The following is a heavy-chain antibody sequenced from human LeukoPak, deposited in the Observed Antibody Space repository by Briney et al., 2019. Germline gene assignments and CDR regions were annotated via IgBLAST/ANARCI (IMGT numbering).Heavy chain of an antibody. Sequence: TSQTLSLTCTVSGGSISSGDYYWSWIRQPPGKGLEWIGYIYYSGSTYYNPSLKSRVTISVDTSKNQFSLKLSSVTAADAAVYYCARTHYDDSSGYLNWCDPWGQKTLVTVPS. J-gene: IGHJ5*02. D-gene: IGHD3-22*01. CDR3: ARTHYDDSSGYLNWCDP. CDR2: IYYSGST. CDR1: GGSISSGDYY. V-gene: IGHV4-30-4*08.